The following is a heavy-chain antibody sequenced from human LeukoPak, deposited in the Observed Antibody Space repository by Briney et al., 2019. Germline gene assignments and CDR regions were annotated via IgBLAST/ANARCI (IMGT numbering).Heavy chain of an antibody. CDR1: GFSLGDYG. CDR3: ARGGYCSNGVCSDYYMDV. CDR2: LNWNGHRT. V-gene: IGHV3-20*04. Sequence: GSLRLSCAASGFSLGDYGMSWVRQVPGKGLEWVSGLNWNGHRTGYADSVKGRFTISRDNAKNSLYLQMNSLRDEDTALYYCARGGYCSNGVCSDYYMDVWGKGTTVTVSS. J-gene: IGHJ6*03. D-gene: IGHD2-8*01.